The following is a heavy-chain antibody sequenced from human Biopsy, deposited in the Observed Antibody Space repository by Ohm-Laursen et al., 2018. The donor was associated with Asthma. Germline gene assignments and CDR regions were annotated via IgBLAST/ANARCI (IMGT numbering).Heavy chain of an antibody. CDR3: ASDFPKDYVRYNFQF. V-gene: IGHV1-24*01. Sequence: SVRVSCKLSGYSLTDLSMHWVRQAPGQGLEWMGGHDHEEGGTVNAWRFQGRVTMTEDTSTDTAYMELSSLSSDDTAVYYCASDFPKDYVRYNFQFWGQGTLVTVSS. J-gene: IGHJ4*02. CDR1: GYSLTDLS. CDR2: HDHEEGGT. D-gene: IGHD4-17*01.